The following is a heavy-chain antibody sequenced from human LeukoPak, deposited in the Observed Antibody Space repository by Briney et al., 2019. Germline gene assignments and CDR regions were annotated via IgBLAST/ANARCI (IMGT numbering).Heavy chain of an antibody. CDR3: ARGFKSYYDFWSGYYDWFDP. CDR2: INHSGST. V-gene: IGHV4-34*01. D-gene: IGHD3-3*01. Sequence: SETLSLTCAVYGGSFSGYYWSWIRQPPGKGLEWIGEINHSGSTNYNPSLKSRVTISVDTSKNQFSLKLSSVTAADAAVYYCARGFKSYYDFWSGYYDWFDPWGQGTLVTVSS. J-gene: IGHJ5*02. CDR1: GGSFSGYY.